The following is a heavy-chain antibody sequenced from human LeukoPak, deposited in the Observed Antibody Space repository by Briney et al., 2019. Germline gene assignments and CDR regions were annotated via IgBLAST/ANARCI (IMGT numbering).Heavy chain of an antibody. J-gene: IGHJ4*02. CDR2: IRYDGSNK. CDR3: AKDGYLEAAAGTYDFDY. Sequence: QPGGSLRLSCAASGFTFSSYAMHWVRQAPGKGLEWVAFIRYDGSNKYYADSVKGRFTISRDNSKNTLYLQMNSLRAEDTAVYYCAKDGYLEAAAGTYDFDYWGQGTLVTVSS. V-gene: IGHV3-30*02. CDR1: GFTFSSYA. D-gene: IGHD6-13*01.